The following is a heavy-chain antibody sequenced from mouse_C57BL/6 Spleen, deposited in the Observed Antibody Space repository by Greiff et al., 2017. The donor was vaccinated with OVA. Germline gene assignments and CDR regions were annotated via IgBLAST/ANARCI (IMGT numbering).Heavy chain of an antibody. CDR2: IYPGSGST. J-gene: IGHJ1*03. CDR1: GYTFTSYW. D-gene: IGHD1-1*01. CDR3: ARKTTVVADYFDV. Sequence: QVQLQQSGAELVKPGASVKMSCKASGYTFTSYWITWVKQRPGQGLEWIGDIYPGSGSTNYNEKFKSKATLTVDTSSSTAYMQLSSLTSEDSAVYYCARKTTVVADYFDVWGTGTTVTVSS. V-gene: IGHV1-55*01.